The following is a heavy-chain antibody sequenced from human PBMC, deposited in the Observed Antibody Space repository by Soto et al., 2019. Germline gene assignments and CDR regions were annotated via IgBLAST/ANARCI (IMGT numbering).Heavy chain of an antibody. J-gene: IGHJ6*02. CDR2: IIPIFGTA. CDR3: ARATGYYEYYYYGMEV. Sequence: SVKVSCKASGGTFSSYAISWVRQAPGQGLEWMGGIIPIFGTANYAQKFQGRVTITADESTSTAYMELSSLRSEDTAVYYCARATGYYEYYYYGMEVWGQGTTVTVSS. D-gene: IGHD3-9*01. V-gene: IGHV1-69*13. CDR1: GGTFSSYA.